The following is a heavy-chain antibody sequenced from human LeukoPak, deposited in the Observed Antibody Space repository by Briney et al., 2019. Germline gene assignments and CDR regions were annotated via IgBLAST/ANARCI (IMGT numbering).Heavy chain of an antibody. D-gene: IGHD3-22*01. CDR3: AREGGNYYHSSGAGY. J-gene: IGHJ4*02. CDR1: GYTFTSYG. Sequence: ASVKVSCKASGYTFTSYGISWVRQAPGQGLEWMGWISAYNGNTNYAQKLQGRVTMTTDTSTSTAYMELRSLRSDDTAVYYCAREGGNYYHSSGAGYWGQGTLVTVSS. CDR2: ISAYNGNT. V-gene: IGHV1-18*01.